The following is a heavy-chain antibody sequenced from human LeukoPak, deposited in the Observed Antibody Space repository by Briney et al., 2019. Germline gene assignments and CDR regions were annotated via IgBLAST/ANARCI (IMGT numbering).Heavy chain of an antibody. J-gene: IGHJ4*02. CDR3: ANIEFGESLDY. CDR2: IWYDGSNK. CDR1: GFTFSSYG. Sequence: PGGSLRLSCAASGFTFSSYGMHWVRQAPGKGLEWVAVIWYDGSNKYYADSVKGRFTISRDNSKNTLYLQMNSLRAEDTAVYYCANIEFGESLDYWGQGTLVTVSS. D-gene: IGHD3-10*01. V-gene: IGHV3-30*02.